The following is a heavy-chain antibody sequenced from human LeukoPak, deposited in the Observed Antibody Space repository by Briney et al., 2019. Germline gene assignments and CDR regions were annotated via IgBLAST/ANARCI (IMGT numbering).Heavy chain of an antibody. Sequence: ASVKLSCKVSGYNFNELSMHWVRQAPGKGLEWMGGFDPEDGETIYAQKFQGRVTMTEDTSTDTAYMELSSLRSEDTAVYYCASADPRLYTIRYFEYWGQGTLVTVSS. D-gene: IGHD3-16*01. CDR3: ASADPRLYTIRYFEY. J-gene: IGHJ4*02. CDR1: GYNFNELS. CDR2: FDPEDGET. V-gene: IGHV1-24*01.